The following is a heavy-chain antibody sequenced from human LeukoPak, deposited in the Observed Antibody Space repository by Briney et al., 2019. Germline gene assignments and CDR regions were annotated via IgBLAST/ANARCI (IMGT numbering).Heavy chain of an antibody. CDR2: ISGNSGAI. Sequence: GGSLRLSCTASGFTFSSYSMNWVRQAPGRGLEWVSFISGNSGAIVYADSVKGRFTISRDNAMNSVYLQVNSLRAEDTAVYYCARDRGGSYTPLDYWGQGVLVTVSS. V-gene: IGHV3-48*04. CDR3: ARDRGGSYTPLDY. CDR1: GFTFSSYS. J-gene: IGHJ4*02. D-gene: IGHD1-26*01.